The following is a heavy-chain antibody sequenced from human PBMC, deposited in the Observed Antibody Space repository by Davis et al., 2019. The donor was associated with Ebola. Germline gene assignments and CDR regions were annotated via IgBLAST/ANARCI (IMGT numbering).Heavy chain of an antibody. CDR2: IYHSGST. J-gene: IGHJ6*04. CDR1: GGSISSGGYS. CDR3: ASLVGYDSSGCV. D-gene: IGHD3-22*01. V-gene: IGHV4-30-2*02. Sequence: SETLSLTCAVSGGSISSGGYSWSWIRQPPGKGLEWIGYIYHSGSTYYNPSLKSRVTISVDTSKNQFSLKLSSVTAADTAVYYCASLVGYDSSGCVWGKGTTVTVSS.